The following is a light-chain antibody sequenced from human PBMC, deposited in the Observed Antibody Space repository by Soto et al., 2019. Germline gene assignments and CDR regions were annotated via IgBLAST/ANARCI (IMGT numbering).Light chain of an antibody. CDR2: AAP. CDR3: QQYYSFPRT. V-gene: IGKV1-39*01. CDR1: QSISSY. Sequence: DIQMTQSPSSLSASVGDRVTITCRASQSISSYLNWYQQKPGKAPKLLIYAAPSLQSGVPSRFSGSGSGTDFTLTISSLQPEDFATYYCQQYYSFPRTFGQGTKVDIK. J-gene: IGKJ1*01.